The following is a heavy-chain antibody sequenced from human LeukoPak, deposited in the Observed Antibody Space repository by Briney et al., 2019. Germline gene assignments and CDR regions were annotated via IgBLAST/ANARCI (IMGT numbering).Heavy chain of an antibody. CDR2: IRGSGGST. Sequence: GGSLRLSCAASRFTFSRYAMNWVRPAPGKGLEWVSAIRGSGGSTYYADSVKGRFTISRDNSKNTLYLQMNSLRAEDTAVYYCAKGYCSGGSCYSPPGFDPWGQGTLVTVSS. D-gene: IGHD2-15*01. CDR1: RFTFSRYA. CDR3: AKGYCSGGSCYSPPGFDP. J-gene: IGHJ5*02. V-gene: IGHV3-23*01.